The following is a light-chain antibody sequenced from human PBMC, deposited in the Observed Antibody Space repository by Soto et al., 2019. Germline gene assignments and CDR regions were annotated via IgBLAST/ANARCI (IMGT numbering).Light chain of an antibody. V-gene: IGKV1-39*01. CDR3: HQYNSWPPGT. CDR2: GAS. Sequence: DIQMTQSPSSLASSLGEAVIITCLSSRSISSYLNWYQQKPGKAPKLLIYGASSLQSGVPSRFSGSGSGTEFTLTISSLQSEDFALYYCHQYNSWPPGTFGQGTKVDI. CDR1: RSISSY. J-gene: IGKJ2*01.